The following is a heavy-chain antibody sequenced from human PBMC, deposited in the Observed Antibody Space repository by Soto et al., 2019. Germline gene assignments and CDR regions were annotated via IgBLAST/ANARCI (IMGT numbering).Heavy chain of an antibody. CDR1: GGSVSDKTYY. CDR2: VYYSGTT. Sequence: SETLSLTCSVSGGSVSDKTYYWSWIRQPPGKRLEWIGYVYYSGTTNYNPSLKSRVTISVDTSKNQFSLKLSSVTAADTAVYYCARGPIAALLWGAFDIWGQGTMVIVSS. J-gene: IGHJ3*02. CDR3: ARGPIAALLWGAFDI. V-gene: IGHV4-61*01. D-gene: IGHD6-6*01.